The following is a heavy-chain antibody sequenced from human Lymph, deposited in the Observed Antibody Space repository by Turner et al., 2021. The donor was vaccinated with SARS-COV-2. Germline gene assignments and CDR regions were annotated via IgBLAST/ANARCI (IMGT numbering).Heavy chain of an antibody. Sequence: QVQLVASGGRVVKPGRSLRLTCAASGFPFSSYAMYWVRQAPCKGMEWVAVISDDGSNKYYADSVKGRFTISRDKSKNTLYLEMNILRAEDTAVYYCAREDYYDSWSYPGKAFDCWGQGTLVTVSS. CDR1: GFPFSSYA. J-gene: IGHJ4*02. V-gene: IGHV3-30-3*01. CDR2: ISDDGSNK. CDR3: AREDYYDSWSYPGKAFDC. D-gene: IGHD3-10*01.